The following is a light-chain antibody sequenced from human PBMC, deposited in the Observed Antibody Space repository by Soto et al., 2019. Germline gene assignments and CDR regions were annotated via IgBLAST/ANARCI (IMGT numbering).Light chain of an antibody. CDR3: HSYDSSLSGSV. CDR2: AVT. CDR1: SSNIGAGYD. V-gene: IGLV1-40*01. Sequence: QSVLTQPPSVSGAPGPRVTISCTGSSSNIGAGYDVHWYQRVPGTAPKLLIYAVTNRPSGVPDRFSGSKSDTSASLAITGLQAEDEADYYCHSYDSSLSGSVFGGGTKLTVL. J-gene: IGLJ2*01.